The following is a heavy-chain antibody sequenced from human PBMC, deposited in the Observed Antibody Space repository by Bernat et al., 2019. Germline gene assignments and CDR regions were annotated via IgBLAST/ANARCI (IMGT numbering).Heavy chain of an antibody. J-gene: IGHJ1*01. CDR1: GYSIRSGYY. D-gene: IGHD3-22*01. CDR3: AREDYDSSGYYASAYFQH. CDR2: MYLSGNT. Sequence: QVQLQESGPGLVKPSETLSLTCDVSGYSIRSGYYWAWIRQPPGKGLGWIGTMYLSGNTYYNPSLKSRVTMSVDTSKNRFSLKLGCLTAADTAVYYCAREDYDSSGYYASAYFQHWGQGTLVAVSS. V-gene: IGHV4-38-2*02.